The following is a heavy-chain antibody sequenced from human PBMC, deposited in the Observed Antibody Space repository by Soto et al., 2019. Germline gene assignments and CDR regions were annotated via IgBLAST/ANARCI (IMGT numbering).Heavy chain of an antibody. Sequence: GESLKISCKGSGYSFTSYWISWVRQMPGKGLEWMGRIDPSDSYTNYSPSFQGHVTISADKSISTAYLQWSSLKASDTALYYCARHPTSQDYRDWAYGMHVWGPGTTVSLSS. CDR2: IDPSDSYT. D-gene: IGHD4-17*01. V-gene: IGHV5-10-1*01. CDR1: GYSFTSYW. J-gene: IGHJ6*02. CDR3: ARHPTSQDYRDWAYGMHV.